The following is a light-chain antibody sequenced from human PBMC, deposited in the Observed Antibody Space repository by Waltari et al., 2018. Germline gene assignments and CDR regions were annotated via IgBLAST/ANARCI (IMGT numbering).Light chain of an antibody. J-gene: IGKJ4*01. Sequence: EIVMTQSPATLSVSPGERATLSCRASQSVSSNLAWYQQTPGQAPRLLIYGASTRATGIPAMFSGSGSGTECTLTISSLQSEDFAVYYCQQYNNWPLTFGGGTKVEIK. CDR3: QQYNNWPLT. CDR2: GAS. CDR1: QSVSSN. V-gene: IGKV3-15*01.